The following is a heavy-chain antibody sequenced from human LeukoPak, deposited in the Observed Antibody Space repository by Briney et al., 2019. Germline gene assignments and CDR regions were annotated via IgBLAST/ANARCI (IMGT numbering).Heavy chain of an antibody. CDR3: AREPCGSGGSCAQDY. J-gene: IGHJ4*02. CDR1: GGSFSGYY. Sequence: PSETLSLTCAVYGGSFSGYYWSWIRQPPGKGLEWIGEINHSGSTNYNPSLKSRVTISVDTSKNQFSLKLSSVTAADTAVYYCAREPCGSGGSCAQDYWGQGTLVTVSS. D-gene: IGHD2-15*01. V-gene: IGHV4-34*01. CDR2: INHSGST.